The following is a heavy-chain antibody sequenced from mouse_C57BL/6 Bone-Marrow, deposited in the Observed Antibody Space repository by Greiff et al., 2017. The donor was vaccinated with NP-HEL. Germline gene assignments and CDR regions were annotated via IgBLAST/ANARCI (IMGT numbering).Heavy chain of an antibody. D-gene: IGHD1-1*01. Sequence: QVQLQQSGAELMKPGASVKLSCKATGYTFTGYWIEWVKQRPGHGLEWIGEILPGSGSTNYNAPFPGKATFTADTSSNTAYMQLSSLTTEDSAIYYCARPYYGSSPFAYRSPRTLVTVSA. V-gene: IGHV1-9*01. CDR3: ARPYYGSSPFAY. CDR2: ILPGSGST. CDR1: GYTFTGYW. J-gene: IGHJ3*01.